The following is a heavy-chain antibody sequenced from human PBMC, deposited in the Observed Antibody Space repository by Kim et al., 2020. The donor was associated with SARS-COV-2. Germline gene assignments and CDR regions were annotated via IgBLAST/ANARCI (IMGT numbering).Heavy chain of an antibody. CDR3: AKGAGWYGY. D-gene: IGHD6-19*01. J-gene: IGHJ4*02. CDR2: VHSSGTT. Sequence: SETLSLTCTVSGGSISDSYWSWLRQPPGKGLQWIAYVHSSGTTNYNPSLKSRVSISLDSSQNQFSLKLTSVTAADSAVYYCAKGAGWYGYWGQGTLVTVSS. V-gene: IGHV4-59*01. CDR1: GGSISDSY.